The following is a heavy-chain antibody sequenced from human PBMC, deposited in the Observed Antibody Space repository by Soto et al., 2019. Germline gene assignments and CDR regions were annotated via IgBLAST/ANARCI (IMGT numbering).Heavy chain of an antibody. CDR3: ASRAQGPNYYDSSGYYYYYYGMDV. Sequence: SVKVCCKASGGTFSIYAISWVRQAPGQGLEWMGGIIPIFGTANYAQKFQGRVTITADKSTSTAYMEMSSLRSEDTAVYYCASRAQGPNYYDSSGYYYYYYGMDVWGQGTTVTVYS. J-gene: IGHJ6*02. CDR2: IIPIFGTA. V-gene: IGHV1-69*06. D-gene: IGHD3-22*01. CDR1: GGTFSIYA.